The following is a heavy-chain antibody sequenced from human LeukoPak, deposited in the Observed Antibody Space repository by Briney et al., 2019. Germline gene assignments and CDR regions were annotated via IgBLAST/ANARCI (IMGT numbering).Heavy chain of an antibody. CDR2: IYTSGST. D-gene: IGHD2-2*01. CDR1: GGSISSGSYY. V-gene: IGHV4-61*02. Sequence: SETLSLTCTVSGGSISSGSYYWSWIRQPAGKGLEWIGRIYTSGSTNYNPSLKSRVTISVDTSKNQFSLKLSSVTAADTAMYYCARRQQNRLEPGGNWFDPWGQGTLVTVSS. J-gene: IGHJ5*02. CDR3: ARRQQNRLEPGGNWFDP.